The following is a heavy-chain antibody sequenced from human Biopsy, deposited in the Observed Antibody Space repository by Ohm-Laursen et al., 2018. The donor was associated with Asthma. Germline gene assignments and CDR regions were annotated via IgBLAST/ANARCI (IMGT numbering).Heavy chain of an antibody. CDR1: GFTFSSFG. J-gene: IGHJ4*02. CDR2: ISYDGSNK. V-gene: IGHV3-30*03. CDR3: GRERSYMVDY. Sequence: SLRLSCAASGFTFSSFGMHWVRQAPGKGLEWVACISYDGSNKYYADSVKGRFTISRDNSKNTLYLQMNSLRAEDTALYYCGRERSYMVDYWGQGTLVTVSS. D-gene: IGHD3-10*01.